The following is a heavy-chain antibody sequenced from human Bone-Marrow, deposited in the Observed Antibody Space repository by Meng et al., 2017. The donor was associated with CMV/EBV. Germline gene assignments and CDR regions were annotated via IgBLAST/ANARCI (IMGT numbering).Heavy chain of an antibody. CDR3: ARGTTGVRFPGDAFDI. CDR1: GGSISSYY. Sequence: SETLSLTCTVSGGSISSYYWSWIRQPPGKGLEWIGSLYYSGGTYINASLKSRVTISVDPSKNHFSLRLTSVTAADTALYYCARGTTGVRFPGDAFDIWGQGTMVTVSS. CDR2: LYYSGGT. J-gene: IGHJ3*02. D-gene: IGHD3-10*01. V-gene: IGHV4-59*12.